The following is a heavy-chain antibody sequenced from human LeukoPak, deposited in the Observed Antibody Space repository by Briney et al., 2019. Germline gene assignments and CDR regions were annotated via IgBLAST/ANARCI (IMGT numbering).Heavy chain of an antibody. D-gene: IGHD6-19*01. CDR3: AKDRPSSGCLDY. CDR1: GLTFINFG. Sequence: GGSLRLSCAASGLTFINFGMTWVRQAPGKGLEWVSAISGSAVITFYADSVKGRFTISRDNSKNTLYLQMNSLRAEDTAVYYCAKDRPSSGCLDYWGQGTLVTVSS. CDR2: ISGSAVIT. V-gene: IGHV3-23*01. J-gene: IGHJ4*02.